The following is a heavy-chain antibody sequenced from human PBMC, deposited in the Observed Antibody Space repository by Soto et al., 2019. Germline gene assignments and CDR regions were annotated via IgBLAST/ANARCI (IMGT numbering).Heavy chain of an antibody. Sequence: GGSLRLSCEASGFSFRSYGMHWVRQAPGKGLEWVAVISYDGSNKYYTDSVKGRFTIPRDISKNTLYLQMNSLRAEDTAVYYCAKDLNTVLSPGNWGQGTLVTVSS. V-gene: IGHV3-30*18. D-gene: IGHD2-8*01. CDR1: GFSFRSYG. CDR2: ISYDGSNK. J-gene: IGHJ4*02. CDR3: AKDLNTVLSPGN.